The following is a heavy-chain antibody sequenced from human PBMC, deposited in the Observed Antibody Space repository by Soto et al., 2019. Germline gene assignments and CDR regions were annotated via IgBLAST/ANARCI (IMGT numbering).Heavy chain of an antibody. D-gene: IGHD6-19*01. CDR2: IIPIFGTA. J-gene: IGHJ5*02. CDR1: GGTFSSYA. V-gene: IGHV1-69*13. Sequence: GASVKVSCKASGGTFSSYAIGWVRQAPGQGLEWMGGIIPIFGTANYAQKFQGRVTITADESTSTAYMELSSLRSEDTAVYYCARGGAVAGPYSTWGQGTLVTVS. CDR3: ARGGAVAGPYST.